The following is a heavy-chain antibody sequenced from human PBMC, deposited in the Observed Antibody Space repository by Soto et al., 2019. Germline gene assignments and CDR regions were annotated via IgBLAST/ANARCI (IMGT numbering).Heavy chain of an antibody. J-gene: IGHJ4*02. V-gene: IGHV1-18*01. CDR1: GYTFTSYG. D-gene: IGHD3-22*01. CDR2: ISAYNGNT. CDR3: ASSPEGTYDSSGYYHFDY. Sequence: GASVKVSCKASGYTFTSYGISWVRQAPGQGLEWMGWISAYNGNTNYAQKLQGRVTMTTDTSTSTAYMELRSLRSDDTAVYYCASSPEGTYDSSGYYHFDYWGQGTLVTVSS.